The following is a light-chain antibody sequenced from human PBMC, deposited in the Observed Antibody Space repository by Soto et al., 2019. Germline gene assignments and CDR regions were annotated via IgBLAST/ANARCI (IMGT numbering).Light chain of an antibody. CDR3: QQYDTYPTT. Sequence: DIQMTQSPSTLSASVGDRVTIACRASQSISDWLAWYQQEPGQAPKFLIYKASNLESGVPSRFSGSGSGTEFTLTISSLQPDDFATYYCQQYDTYPTTFGQGTKVEIK. V-gene: IGKV1-5*03. J-gene: IGKJ1*01. CDR1: QSISDW. CDR2: KAS.